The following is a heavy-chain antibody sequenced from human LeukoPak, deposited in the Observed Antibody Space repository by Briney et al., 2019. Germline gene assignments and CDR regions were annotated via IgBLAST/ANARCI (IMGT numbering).Heavy chain of an antibody. V-gene: IGHV1-2*02. D-gene: IGHD4-17*01. J-gene: IGHJ6*03. CDR3: ARDQLAVTTYDGPASYYYMDV. CDR2: INPNSGGT. Sequence: ASVKVSCKASGYTFTSYYMHWVRQAPGQGLEWMGWINPNSGGTNYAQKFQGRVTMTRDTSISTAYMELSRMRSDDTAVYYCARDQLAVTTYDGPASYYYMDVWGKGTTVTVSS. CDR1: GYTFTSYY.